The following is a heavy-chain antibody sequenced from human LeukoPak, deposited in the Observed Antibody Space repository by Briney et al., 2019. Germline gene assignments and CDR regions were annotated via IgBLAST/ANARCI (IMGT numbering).Heavy chain of an antibody. CDR1: GFTFSSYA. Sequence: PGGSLSLSCSASGFTFSSYAMNWVRQAPGKGLEYVSAITSNGGSTYYADSVKGRFTISRDNSKNTLYLQMSSLRVEDTAVYYCVKGRCSGSSCYGGDYWGQGTLVTVSS. V-gene: IGHV3-64D*06. J-gene: IGHJ4*02. CDR2: ITSNGGST. CDR3: VKGRCSGSSCYGGDY. D-gene: IGHD2-2*01.